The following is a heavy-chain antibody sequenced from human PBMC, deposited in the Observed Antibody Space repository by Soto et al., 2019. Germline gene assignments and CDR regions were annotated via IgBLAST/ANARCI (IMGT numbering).Heavy chain of an antibody. V-gene: IGHV3-74*01. Sequence: XGALRLYCADSGFTCSSYCMHGVRQAPGKGLVWVSLINIDGSSTSYADSVKGRFTISRDNAKNTLYLQMKSLRAEDTAVYYCARVAVSRVWEYWGRGTLVTSPQ. D-gene: IGHD3-16*01. CDR1: GFTCSSYC. CDR2: INIDGSST. CDR3: ARVAVSRVWEY. J-gene: IGHJ4*02.